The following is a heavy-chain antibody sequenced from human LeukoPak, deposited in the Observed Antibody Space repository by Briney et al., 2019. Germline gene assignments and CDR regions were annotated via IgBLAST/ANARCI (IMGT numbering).Heavy chain of an antibody. D-gene: IGHD6-13*01. V-gene: IGHV4-39*01. Sequence: KPSETLSLTCTVSGGSISRSSYYWGWIRQPPGKGLEWIGSIYYGGSTYYNPSLKSRVTISVDTSKNQFSLKLSSVTAADTAVYYCARHVYSGSSLCDYVMDVWGQGTTVTVSS. CDR1: GGSISRSSYY. CDR2: IYYGGST. CDR3: ARHVYSGSSLCDYVMDV. J-gene: IGHJ6*02.